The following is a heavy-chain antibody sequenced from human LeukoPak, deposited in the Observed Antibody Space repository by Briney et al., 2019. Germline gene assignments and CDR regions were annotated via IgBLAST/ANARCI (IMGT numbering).Heavy chain of an antibody. D-gene: IGHD2-2*01. CDR1: GGSISSYY. J-gene: IGHJ4*02. Sequence: SETLSLTCTVSGGSISSYYWGWIRQPPGKGLEWIGSIYYSGSTYYNPSLKSRVTISVDTSKNQFSLKLSSVTAADTAVYYCAREGREVVPAAILDYWGQGTLVTVSS. V-gene: IGHV4-39*07. CDR3: AREGREVVPAAILDY. CDR2: IYYSGST.